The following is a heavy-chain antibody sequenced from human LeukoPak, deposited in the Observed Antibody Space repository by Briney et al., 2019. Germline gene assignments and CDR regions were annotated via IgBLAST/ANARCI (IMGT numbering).Heavy chain of an antibody. V-gene: IGHV3-30*03. J-gene: IGHJ4*02. D-gene: IGHD5-12*01. Sequence: GGSLRLSCAASGFTFSSYGMHWVRQAPGKGLEWVAAISYDGSNKYYADSVKGRFTISRDNSKNTLYLQMNSLRAEDTAVYYCARPLPYSGYDYLDYWGQGTLVTVSS. CDR1: GFTFSSYG. CDR2: ISYDGSNK. CDR3: ARPLPYSGYDYLDY.